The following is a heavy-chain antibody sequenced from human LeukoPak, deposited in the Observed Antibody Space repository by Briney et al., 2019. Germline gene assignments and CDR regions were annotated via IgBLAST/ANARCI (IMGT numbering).Heavy chain of an antibody. CDR1: GGTFSSYA. CDR3: ARSIVVVPAAILALYYYYGMDV. CDR2: FIPTFVTA. J-gene: IGHJ6*04. Sequence: GSSVKVSCKASGGTFSSYAISWVRQAPGQGLKWMGGFIPTFVTANYAQKFQGRVTITADESTSTAYMELSSLRSEDTAVYYCARSIVVVPAAILALYYYYGMDVWGKGTTVTVSS. D-gene: IGHD2-2*02. V-gene: IGHV1-69*01.